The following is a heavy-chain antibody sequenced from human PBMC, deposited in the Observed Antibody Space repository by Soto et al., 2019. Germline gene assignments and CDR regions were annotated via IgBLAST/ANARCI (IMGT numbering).Heavy chain of an antibody. CDR3: ARDLGYGSGSYYPDY. V-gene: IGHV1-18*04. D-gene: IGHD3-10*01. CDR1: GYTLSNYG. J-gene: IGHJ4*02. CDR2: ISAYNGNT. Sequence: QVPLVQSGAEVKKPGASVKVSCKASGYTLSNYGISWVRQAPGQGLEWMGWISAYNGNTNYAQNFQGRVTMTTDTSSSTAYMELRSLRSDDTAVYYCARDLGYGSGSYYPDYWGQGTLVTVSS.